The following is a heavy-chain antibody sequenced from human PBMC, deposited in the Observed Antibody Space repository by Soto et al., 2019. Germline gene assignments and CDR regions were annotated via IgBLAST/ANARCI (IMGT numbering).Heavy chain of an antibody. CDR2: ISYSGRT. Sequence: SETLSLTCDVSGGSFTGYVCNCIRQSPGKGLEGIGEISYSGRTSYNPSLKPRVTVSVDTARTQFSLNLTSVTDADTAFYYCARGYGYFRQWGQGVLVAVS. D-gene: IGHD3-22*01. CDR1: GGSFTGYV. V-gene: IGHV4-34*01. J-gene: IGHJ4*02. CDR3: ARGYGYFRQ.